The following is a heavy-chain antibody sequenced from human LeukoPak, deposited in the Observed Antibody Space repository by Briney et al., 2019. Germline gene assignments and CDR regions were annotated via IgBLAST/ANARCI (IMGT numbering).Heavy chain of an antibody. D-gene: IGHD3-10*01. J-gene: IGHJ4*02. CDR2: ISGSGDST. V-gene: IGHV3-23*01. CDR3: ARSITMIRGVPVSFDY. CDR1: GFTFSSHV. Sequence: GGSLRLSCAASGFTFSSHVMSWVRQAPGKGLAWVSVISGSGDSTYYADSVEGRFTISRDNSKNTLYLQMNSLRAEDTAVYYCARSITMIRGVPVSFDYWGQGTLVTVSS.